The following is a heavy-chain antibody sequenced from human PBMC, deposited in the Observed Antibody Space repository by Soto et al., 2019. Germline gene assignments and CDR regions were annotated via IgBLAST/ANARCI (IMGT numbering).Heavy chain of an antibody. CDR3: ARALNLGSGSYYYYYYYGMDV. Sequence: QVQLVESGGGVVQPGRSLRLSCAASGFTFSSYGMHWVRQAPGKGLEWVAVIWYDGSNKYYADSVKGRFTISRDNSKNTMYLQMNSMRAEDTAVDYCARALNLGSGSYYYYYYYGMDVWGQGTTVTVSS. CDR1: GFTFSSYG. V-gene: IGHV3-33*01. D-gene: IGHD3-10*01. J-gene: IGHJ6*02. CDR2: IWYDGSNK.